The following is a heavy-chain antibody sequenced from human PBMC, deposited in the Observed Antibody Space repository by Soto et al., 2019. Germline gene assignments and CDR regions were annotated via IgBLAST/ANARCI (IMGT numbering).Heavy chain of an antibody. CDR2: IGPESGAT. J-gene: IGHJ4*02. CDR1: GYTLTGHY. V-gene: IGHV1-2*02. Sequence: ASVKVSCKASGYTLTGHYIHWVRQAPEQGPEWMGEIGPESGATRYAQKFQGRVTMTRDMSITTVYMELNNLSPDDTAVYYCGRGRSGQIVVFYWGQGTPVTVSS. D-gene: IGHD6-6*01. CDR3: GRGRSGQIVVFY.